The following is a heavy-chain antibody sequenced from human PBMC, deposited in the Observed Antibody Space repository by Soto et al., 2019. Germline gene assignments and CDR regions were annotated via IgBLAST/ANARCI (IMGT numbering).Heavy chain of an antibody. J-gene: IGHJ4*02. D-gene: IGHD1-1*01. V-gene: IGHV3-30*18. CDR1: GFTFTSYG. CDR3: AKSMYNWNDGCFDY. Sequence: PGGSLRLSCAASGFTFTSYGMHWVRQAPGKGLEWVAIISYDGINKYYANSVKGRFTISRDNSKNTLYLQMNSLRAEDTAVYYCAKSMYNWNDGCFDYWGQGTLVTVSS. CDR2: ISYDGINK.